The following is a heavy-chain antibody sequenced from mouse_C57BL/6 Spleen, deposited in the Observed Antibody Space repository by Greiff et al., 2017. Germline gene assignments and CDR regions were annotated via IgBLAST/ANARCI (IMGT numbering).Heavy chain of an antibody. CDR1: GYTFTDYY. CDR3: ARGHSRAMDY. Sequence: VQLQQSGPVLVKPGASVKMSCKASGYTFTDYYMNWVKQSHGKSLEWIGVINPYNGGTSYNQQFKGKATLTVDKSSSTAYMELNSLTSEDSAVYYCARGHSRAMDYWGQGTSVTVSS. D-gene: IGHD3-1*01. V-gene: IGHV1-19*01. CDR2: INPYNGGT. J-gene: IGHJ4*01.